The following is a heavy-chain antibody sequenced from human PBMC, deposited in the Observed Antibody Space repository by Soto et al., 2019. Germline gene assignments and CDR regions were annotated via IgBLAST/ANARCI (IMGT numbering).Heavy chain of an antibody. Sequence: TLSLTCAVSGGSLSSSAYSWSWIRQPPGKGLEWIGFIYQSGSTYYNPSLKSRVTMSLDRPKNRFSLKLSSVTAADTAVYYCARELLFYDSDGFSWDDAFDIWCQGTMVS. J-gene: IGHJ3*02. V-gene: IGHV4-30-2*01. CDR1: GGSLSSSAYS. CDR2: IYQSGST. CDR3: ARELLFYDSDGFSWDDAFDI. D-gene: IGHD3-22*01.